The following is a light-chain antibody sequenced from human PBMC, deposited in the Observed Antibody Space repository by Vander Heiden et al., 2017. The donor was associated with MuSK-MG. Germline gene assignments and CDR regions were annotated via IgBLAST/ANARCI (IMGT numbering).Light chain of an antibody. CDR2: WAS. CDR3: QQDDSNTSFT. CDR1: QSVLYSSNNKNY. Sequence: DIVMTQSPDSLAVSLGERATINCKSSQSVLYSSNNKNYLAWYQQKPGQPPKLLIYWASTRESGVPDRFSGSGYGTDFTLTISSRQAEDVAVYYCQQDDSNTSFTFGQGTKMEIK. V-gene: IGKV4-1*01. J-gene: IGKJ2*01.